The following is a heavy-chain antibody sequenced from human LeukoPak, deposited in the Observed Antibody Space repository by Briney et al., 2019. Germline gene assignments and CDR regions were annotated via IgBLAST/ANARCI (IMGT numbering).Heavy chain of an antibody. J-gene: IGHJ3*02. V-gene: IGHV1-69*05. CDR2: IIPIFGTA. D-gene: IGHD3-10*01. Sequence: ASVKVSCKASGYTFTSYGISWVRQAPGQGLEWMGGIIPIFGTANYAQKFQGRVTITTDESTSTAYMELSSLRSEDTAVYYCASPVGFKYGSDDFAIWGQGTLVTVSS. CDR3: ASPVGFKYGSDDFAI. CDR1: GYTFTSYG.